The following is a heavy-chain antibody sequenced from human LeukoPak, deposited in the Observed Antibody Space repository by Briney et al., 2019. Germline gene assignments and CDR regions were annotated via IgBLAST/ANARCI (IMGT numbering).Heavy chain of an antibody. J-gene: IGHJ4*02. D-gene: IGHD2-2*01. CDR3: AKDTYCSSTGCYRGYFDY. CDR1: GFTFSSYA. Sequence: GGSLRLSCAASGFTFSSYAMSWVRQAPGKGLEGVSGISGSGGSTYYADSVKGRFTISRDNSQNTLYLQMNSLRTEDTAVYYCAKDTYCSSTGCYRGYFDYWGQGTLVTVSS. V-gene: IGHV3-23*01. CDR2: ISGSGGST.